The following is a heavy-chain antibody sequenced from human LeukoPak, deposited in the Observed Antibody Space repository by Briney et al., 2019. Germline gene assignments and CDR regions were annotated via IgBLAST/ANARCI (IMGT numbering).Heavy chain of an antibody. D-gene: IGHD3-3*01. CDR3: ATNEWSGYYFEY. Sequence: SETLSLTCTVSGDXISSSSYYWGWIRQPPGKGLEWIGSIYSSGSTYYNPSLKSRVTISVDTSKNQFSLKLSSVTAADTAMYYCATNEWSGYYFEYWGQGTLVPVSS. J-gene: IGHJ4*02. CDR1: GDXISSSSYY. V-gene: IGHV4-39*01. CDR2: IYSSGST.